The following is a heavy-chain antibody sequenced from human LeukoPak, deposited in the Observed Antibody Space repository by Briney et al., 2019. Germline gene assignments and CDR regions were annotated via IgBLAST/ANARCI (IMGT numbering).Heavy chain of an antibody. D-gene: IGHD5-12*01. CDR3: ARGRGRGRYSGYDKANYYYGMDV. CDR1: GGSFSGYY. V-gene: IGHV4-34*01. Sequence: PSETLSLTCAVYGGSFSGYYWSWIRQPPGKGLEWIGEINHSGSTNYNPSLKSRVTISVDTSNNQFSLKLSSVTAADTAVYYCARGRGRGRYSGYDKANYYYGMDVWGQGTTVTVSS. CDR2: INHSGST. J-gene: IGHJ6*02.